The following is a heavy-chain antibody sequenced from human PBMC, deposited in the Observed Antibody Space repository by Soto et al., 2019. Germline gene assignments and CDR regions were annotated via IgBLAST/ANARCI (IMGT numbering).Heavy chain of an antibody. V-gene: IGHV4-30-2*01. D-gene: IGHD2-21*01. CDR1: GGSISSGGYS. Sequence: QLQLQESGSGLVKPSQTLSLTCAVSGGSISSGGYSWSWIRQPPGKGLEWIGYIYHSGSTYNNPSLKSRVTISVDRSKNQFSLKLSSVTAADTAVYYCASAITGYYYYGMDVWGQGTTVTVSS. J-gene: IGHJ6*02. CDR3: ASAITGYYYYGMDV. CDR2: IYHSGST.